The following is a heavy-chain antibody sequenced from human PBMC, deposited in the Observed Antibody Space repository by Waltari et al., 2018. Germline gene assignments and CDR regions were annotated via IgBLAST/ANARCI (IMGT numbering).Heavy chain of an antibody. Sequence: QLQLQESGPGLVKPSETLSFTCTVSGGSISSSSYYWGWIRQPPGKGREWIGSIYYSGSTYYNPSLKSRVTISVDTSKNQCSLKLSSVTAADTAVYYCATKRESSASGFDYWGQGTLVTVSS. J-gene: IGHJ4*02. CDR2: IYYSGST. CDR3: ATKRESSASGFDY. D-gene: IGHD6-19*01. CDR1: GGSISSSSYY. V-gene: IGHV4-39*01.